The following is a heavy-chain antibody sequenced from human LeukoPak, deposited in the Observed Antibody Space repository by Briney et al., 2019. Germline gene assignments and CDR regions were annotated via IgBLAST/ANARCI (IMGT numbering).Heavy chain of an antibody. Sequence: GGSLRLSCAASGFTFSSYSMNWVRQAPGKGLEWVSSISSSSSYIYYADSMKGRFTISRDNAKNSLSLQMNSLRAEDTAVYYCAREPESIAVAGLYYFDYWGQGTLVTVSS. J-gene: IGHJ4*02. D-gene: IGHD6-19*01. CDR2: ISSSSSYI. CDR3: AREPESIAVAGLYYFDY. CDR1: GFTFSSYS. V-gene: IGHV3-21*01.